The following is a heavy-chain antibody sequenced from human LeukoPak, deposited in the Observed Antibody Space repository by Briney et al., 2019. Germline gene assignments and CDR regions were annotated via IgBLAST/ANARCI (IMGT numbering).Heavy chain of an antibody. V-gene: IGHV3-23*01. CDR1: GFTFSSYA. J-gene: IGHJ5*02. CDR3: AKSHRVVTPVAWFDP. CDR2: ISGSGGST. D-gene: IGHD4-23*01. Sequence: PGGSLRLSCAASGFTFSSYAMSWVRQAPGKGLEWVSAISGSGGSTYYADSVKGRFTISRDNSKNTLYLHMNSLRAEDTAVYYCAKSHRVVTPVAWFDPWGQGTLVTVSS.